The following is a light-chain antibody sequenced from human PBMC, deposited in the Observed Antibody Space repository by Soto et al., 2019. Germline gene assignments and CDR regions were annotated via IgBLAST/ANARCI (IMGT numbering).Light chain of an antibody. Sequence: QSVLTQPASVSESPGQSITISCTGTSSDVGSYKFVSWYQHHPGKAPKLMIYEDSKRPSGVSDRFSGSKSRNTASLTISGLQADDEADYYCCSYAGTTNVFGTGTKVTVL. CDR3: CSYAGTTNV. CDR2: EDS. J-gene: IGLJ1*01. CDR1: SSDVGSYKF. V-gene: IGLV2-23*02.